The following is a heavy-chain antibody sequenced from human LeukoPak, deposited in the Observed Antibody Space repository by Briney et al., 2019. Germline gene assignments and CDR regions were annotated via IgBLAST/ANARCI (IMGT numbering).Heavy chain of an antibody. CDR2: MNPNSGNT. CDR3: ARGERGNYYDSSGYSY. CDR1: GYTFTSYD. Sequence: ASVKVSCKASGYTFTSYDINWVRQATGQGLEWMGWMNPNSGNTGYAQKFQGRVTMTRNTSISTAYMELSSLRSEDTAVYYCARGERGNYYDSSGYSYWGQGTLVTVSS. J-gene: IGHJ4*02. D-gene: IGHD3-22*01. V-gene: IGHV1-8*01.